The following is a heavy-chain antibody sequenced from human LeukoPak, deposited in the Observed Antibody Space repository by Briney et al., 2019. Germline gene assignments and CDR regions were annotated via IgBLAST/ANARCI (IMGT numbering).Heavy chain of an antibody. V-gene: IGHV1-69*04. Sequence: SVKVSCKASGYTFTNYYIHWVRQAPGQGLEWMGRIIPILAIANYAQKFQGRVTITADKSTSTAYMELSSLRSEDTAVYYCATEGYCSGGSCYELGGYYGMDVWGQGTTVTVSS. J-gene: IGHJ6*02. CDR2: IIPILAIA. CDR3: ATEGYCSGGSCYELGGYYGMDV. D-gene: IGHD2-15*01. CDR1: GYTFTNYY.